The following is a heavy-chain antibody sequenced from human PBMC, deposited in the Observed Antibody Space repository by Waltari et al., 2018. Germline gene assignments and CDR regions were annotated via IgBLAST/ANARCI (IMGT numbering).Heavy chain of an antibody. D-gene: IGHD3-3*02. CDR3: ARDLAGT. J-gene: IGHJ3*01. Sequence: EVQLVESGGGLVKPGGSLRLCRAAHGIPFNSHWMNWIRQAPGKGLEWVASIKEDGSEKYYVDSVKGRFTISRDNAKNSLYLQMNSLRAEDTAVYYCARDLAGTWGQGTMVTVSS. CDR1: GIPFNSHW. CDR2: IKEDGSEK. V-gene: IGHV3-7*01.